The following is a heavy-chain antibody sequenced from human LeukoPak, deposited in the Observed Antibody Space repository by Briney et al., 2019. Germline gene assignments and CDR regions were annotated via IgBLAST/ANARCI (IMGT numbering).Heavy chain of an antibody. Sequence: GASVKVSCKASGYTFTDYYMHWVRQAPGQGLEWMGWINPNSGGTNYAQKFQGRVTMTRDTSISTAYMELSRLRSDDTAVYYCARGFAVAGTREKNFDYWGQGTLVTVSS. D-gene: IGHD6-19*01. J-gene: IGHJ4*02. V-gene: IGHV1-2*02. CDR2: INPNSGGT. CDR3: ARGFAVAGTREKNFDY. CDR1: GYTFTDYY.